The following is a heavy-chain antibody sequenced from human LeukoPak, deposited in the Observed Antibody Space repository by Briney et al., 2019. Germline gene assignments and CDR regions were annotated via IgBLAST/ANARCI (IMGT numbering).Heavy chain of an antibody. D-gene: IGHD3-22*01. CDR2: ISYDGSNK. J-gene: IGHJ4*02. Sequence: TGGSLRLSCAASGFTFSSYAMSWVRQAPGKGLEWVAVISYDGSNKYYADSVKGRFTISRDNSKNTLYLQMNSLRAEDTAVYYCARDPDYYDSSGYFDYWGQGTLVTVSS. V-gene: IGHV3-30*04. CDR3: ARDPDYYDSSGYFDY. CDR1: GFTFSSYA.